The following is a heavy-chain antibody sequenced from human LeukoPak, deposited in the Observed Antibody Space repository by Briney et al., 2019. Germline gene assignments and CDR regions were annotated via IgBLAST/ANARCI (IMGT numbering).Heavy chain of an antibody. CDR3: VRDVAWRFGY. J-gene: IGHJ4*02. CDR1: GLTLSSSW. D-gene: IGHD2-21*01. CDR2: IKQDGSEK. Sequence: PGGSLRLSCAASGLTLSSSWMNWVRQAPGKGLEWVANIKQDGSEKYYVDSVKGRFTISRDNAKNTLYLQMKSLTVEDTAVYYCVRDVAWRFGYWGQGTPVTVSS. V-gene: IGHV3-7*01.